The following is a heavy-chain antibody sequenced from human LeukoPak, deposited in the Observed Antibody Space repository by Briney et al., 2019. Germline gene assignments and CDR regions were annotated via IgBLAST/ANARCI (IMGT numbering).Heavy chain of an antibody. D-gene: IGHD3-22*01. Sequence: GGSLRLSCAASGFTFSSYGMHWVRQAPGRGLEWVAVISYDGSNKYYADSVKGRFTISRDNSKNTLYLQMNSLRAEDTAVYYCAKGDSAVVVTYFDYWGQGTLVTVSS. V-gene: IGHV3-30*18. CDR1: GFTFSSYG. CDR2: ISYDGSNK. CDR3: AKGDSAVVVTYFDY. J-gene: IGHJ4*02.